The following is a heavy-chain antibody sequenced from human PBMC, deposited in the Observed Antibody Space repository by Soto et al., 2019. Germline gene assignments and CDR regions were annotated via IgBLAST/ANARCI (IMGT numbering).Heavy chain of an antibody. Sequence: RASVKVSCKASGYTFTSYYMHWVRQAPGQGLEWMGIINPSGGSTSYAQKFQGRVTMTRDTSTSTVYMELSSLRSEDTAVYHCARVPARYGDYADWGQGTLVTVSS. CDR3: ARVPARYGDYAD. CDR2: INPSGGST. J-gene: IGHJ4*02. D-gene: IGHD4-17*01. CDR1: GYTFTSYY. V-gene: IGHV1-46*03.